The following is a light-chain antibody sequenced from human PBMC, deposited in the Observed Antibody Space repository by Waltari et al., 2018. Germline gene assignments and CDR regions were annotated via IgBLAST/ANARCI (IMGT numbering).Light chain of an antibody. V-gene: IGKV1-5*03. CDR3: QQDATYPRT. CDR2: SAS. J-gene: IGKJ1*01. Sequence: DIPMTQSPSTLSASVGDGVTITCRASQSLSNALAWYQQKAGKAPKPLICSASSLEIGVPSRCSGSGAGKYFILTISSRQPDDFATCYCQQDATYPRTFAQGTKVEVK. CDR1: QSLSNA.